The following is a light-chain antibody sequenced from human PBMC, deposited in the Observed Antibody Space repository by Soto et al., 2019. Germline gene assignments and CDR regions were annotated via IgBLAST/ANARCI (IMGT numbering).Light chain of an antibody. CDR2: AAS. Sequence: DIEMTQSPSSLSASVGDRVTITSRASQSISTYLNWFQQKPGKPPKLLIYAASSLQSEVPSRFSGSGSGTDFTLTITSLQPQDFATYYCQHYNSYSEAFGQGTKVELK. V-gene: IGKV1-39*01. CDR3: QHYNSYSEA. J-gene: IGKJ1*01. CDR1: QSISTY.